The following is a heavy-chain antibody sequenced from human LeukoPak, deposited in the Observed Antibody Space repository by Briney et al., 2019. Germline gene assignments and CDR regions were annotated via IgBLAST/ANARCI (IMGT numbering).Heavy chain of an antibody. CDR1: GYTFTSYA. J-gene: IGHJ3*02. D-gene: IGHD3-22*01. Sequence: ASVKVSCKASGYTFTSYAMHWVRQAPGQRLEWMGWINAGNGNTKYSQEFQGRVTMTEDTSTDTAYMELSSLRSEDTAVYYCATARPITMIVVVKPFDIWGQGTMVTVSS. CDR2: INAGNGNT. CDR3: ATARPITMIVVVKPFDI. V-gene: IGHV1-3*03.